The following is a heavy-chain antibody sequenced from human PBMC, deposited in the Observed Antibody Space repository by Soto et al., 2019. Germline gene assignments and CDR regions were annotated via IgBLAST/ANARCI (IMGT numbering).Heavy chain of an antibody. D-gene: IGHD6-19*01. V-gene: IGHV1-69*13. CDR3: ARKARYSSPPMGFDI. CDR2: IIPIFGTA. J-gene: IGHJ3*02. CDR1: GGTFSSYA. Sequence: SVKVSCKASGGTFSSYAISWVRQAPGQGLEWMGGIIPIFGTANYAQKFQGRVTITADESTSAAYMELSSLRSEDTAVYYCARKARYSSPPMGFDIWGQGTMVTV.